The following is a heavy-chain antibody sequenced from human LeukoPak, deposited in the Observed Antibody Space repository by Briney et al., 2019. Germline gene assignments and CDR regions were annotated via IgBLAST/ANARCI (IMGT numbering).Heavy chain of an antibody. CDR3: ARTLVGATYLFDY. D-gene: IGHD1-26*01. J-gene: IGHJ4*02. CDR2: IIPIFGTA. CDR1: GGTFSSYA. Sequence: ASVKVSCKASGGTFSSYAISWVRQAPGQGLEWMGGIIPIFGTANYAQKFQGRVTITADESTSTAYMELSSLRPEDTAVYYCARTLVGATYLFDYWGQGTLVTVSS. V-gene: IGHV1-69*13.